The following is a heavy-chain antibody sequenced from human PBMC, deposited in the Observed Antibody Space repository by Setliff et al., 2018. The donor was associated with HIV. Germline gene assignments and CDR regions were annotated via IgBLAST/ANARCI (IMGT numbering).Heavy chain of an antibody. CDR2: INHSGST. D-gene: IGHD2-15*01. CDR1: GGSLSGYY. CDR3: ARARRAGSGPKYFQH. J-gene: IGHJ1*01. V-gene: IGHV4-34*01. Sequence: SETLSLTCAVYGGSLSGYYWSWIRQPPGKGLEWLGEINHSGSTNYNPSLKSRVTMSVDKSKNQFSLRLSSVTAADTAVYYCARARRAGSGPKYFQHWGQGTLVTVS.